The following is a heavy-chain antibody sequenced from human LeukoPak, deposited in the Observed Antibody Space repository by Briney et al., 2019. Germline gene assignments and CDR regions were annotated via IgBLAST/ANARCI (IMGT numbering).Heavy chain of an antibody. Sequence: PGGSLRLSCAASGFTFSSYAMNWVRQAPGKGLEWVSIITSGVGITYYADSVKGRFTISRDNSGNTLYLQMNSLRAEDTAVYYCAKGDYYDLDYWGQGTLVTVSS. CDR1: GFTFSSYA. D-gene: IGHD3-22*01. V-gene: IGHV3-23*01. J-gene: IGHJ4*02. CDR2: ITSGVGIT. CDR3: AKGDYYDLDY.